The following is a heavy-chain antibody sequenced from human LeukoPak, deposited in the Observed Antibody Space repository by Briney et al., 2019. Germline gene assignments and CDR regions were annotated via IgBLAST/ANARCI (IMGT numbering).Heavy chain of an antibody. CDR3: AKDFPSREGY. CDR2: IGVSGGST. Sequence: GASGFTFNIXAKXWVRQAPGKGXEGVSAIGVSGGSTYYADSVKSRFTISRDNSKNTLYLQMSSLRPEDTALYYCAKDFPSREGYWGQGTLVTVSS. V-gene: IGHV3-23*01. CDR1: GFTFNIXA. J-gene: IGHJ4*02. D-gene: IGHD2-2*01.